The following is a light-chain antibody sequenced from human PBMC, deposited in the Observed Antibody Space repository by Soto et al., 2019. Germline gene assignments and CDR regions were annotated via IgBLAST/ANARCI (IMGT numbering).Light chain of an antibody. J-gene: IGKJ4*01. CDR1: QSISSW. V-gene: IGKV1-5*03. CDR3: QQYNSYPLT. Sequence: DIQMTQSPSTLSASVGDRVTITCRASQSISSWLAWYQQKPGKAPKLLIYKASSLESGVPSRFSGSGSGTEFTLTISSLQPDDFATYYCQQYNSYPLTFGGGTKVES. CDR2: KAS.